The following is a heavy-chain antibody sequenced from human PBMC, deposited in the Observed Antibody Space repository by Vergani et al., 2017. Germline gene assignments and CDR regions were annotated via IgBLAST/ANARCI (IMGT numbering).Heavy chain of an antibody. D-gene: IGHD6-13*01. CDR2: INHSGST. CDR1: GGSFSGYY. CDR3: AKSRQQLTTGAWFDP. Sequence: QVQLQQWGAGLLKPSETLSLTCAVYGGSFSGYYWSWIRQPPGKGLEWIGEINHSGSTNYSPSFQGHVTISADKSISTAYLQWSSLKASDTAMYYCAKSRQQLTTGAWFDPWGQGTLVTVSS. V-gene: IGHV4-34*01. J-gene: IGHJ5*02.